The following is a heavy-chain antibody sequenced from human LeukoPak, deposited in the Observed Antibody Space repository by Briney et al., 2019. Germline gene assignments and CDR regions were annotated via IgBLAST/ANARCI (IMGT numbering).Heavy chain of an antibody. CDR3: ARAPLSPHFYDFWSGYLDY. CDR2: ISYDGSNK. V-gene: IGHV3-30-3*01. J-gene: IGHJ4*02. Sequence: GGSLRLSCAASGFTFSSYAMHWVRQAPGKGLEWVAVISYDGSNKYYADSVKGRFTISRDNSKNTLYLQMNSLRAEDTAVYYCARAPLSPHFYDFWSGYLDYWGQGTLVTVSS. D-gene: IGHD3-3*01. CDR1: GFTFSSYA.